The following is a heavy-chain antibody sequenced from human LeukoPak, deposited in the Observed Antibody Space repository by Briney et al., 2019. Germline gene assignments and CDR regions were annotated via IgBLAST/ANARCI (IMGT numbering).Heavy chain of an antibody. CDR3: AKDLGWELPAEAY. CDR1: GFTFKNYV. CDR2: IYGSGVSI. Sequence: GGSLRLSCVASGFTFKNYVMNWVRQAPGKGLEWLATIYGSGVSISYAGSVKGRFTISRDNSNNTLYLQMNSLRAEDTAMYYCAKDLGWELPAEAYWGQGILVTVSS. J-gene: IGHJ4*02. D-gene: IGHD1-26*01. V-gene: IGHV3-23*01.